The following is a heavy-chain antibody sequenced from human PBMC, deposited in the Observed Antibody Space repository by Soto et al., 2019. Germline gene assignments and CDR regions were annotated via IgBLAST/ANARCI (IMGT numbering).Heavy chain of an antibody. J-gene: IGHJ4*02. CDR3: AKDLRWERPLGPPFDY. D-gene: IGHD1-26*01. CDR2: ISYDGSNK. V-gene: IGHV3-30*18. CDR1: GFTFSRYG. Sequence: WGSLRLSCSASGFTFSRYGMHWVRQAPGKGLEWVAVISYDGSNKDYADSVKGRFTISRDNSKNTLYLQMNSLRAEDTAVYYCAKDLRWERPLGPPFDYWGQGTLVTVS.